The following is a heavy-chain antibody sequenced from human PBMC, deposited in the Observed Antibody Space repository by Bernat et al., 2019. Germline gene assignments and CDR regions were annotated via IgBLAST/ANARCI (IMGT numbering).Heavy chain of an antibody. D-gene: IGHD6-6*01. CDR3: ARDVPASIELGAYGIDY. CDR2: IWYDGSNK. V-gene: IGHV3-33*01. J-gene: IGHJ4*02. CDR1: GFTFSDFG. Sequence: QVQLVESGGGVVQPGRSLRLSCAASGFTFSDFGMHWVRQAPGKGLEWVALIWYDGSNKYYADSVKGRFTISRDNFKNTLYLQMNSLRAEDMAVYYCARDVPASIELGAYGIDYWGQGTLVTVSS.